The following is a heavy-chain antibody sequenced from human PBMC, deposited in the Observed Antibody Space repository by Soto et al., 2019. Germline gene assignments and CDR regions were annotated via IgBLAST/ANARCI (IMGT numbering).Heavy chain of an antibody. J-gene: IGHJ6*02. CDR1: GFTFTSYR. V-gene: IGHV3-30*03. CDR3: ARSRAGYSFYFYYGMDG. D-gene: IGHD4-4*01. CDR2: ILHDGSAE. Sequence: XVSLRLSCAASGFTFTSYRMHGVRQAPGKGLEWMALILHDGSAEYYADSVKGRFTISRDNSKNTLYLQMNSLRAEDTAVYYCARSRAGYSFYFYYGMDGWGQGTTVTVSS.